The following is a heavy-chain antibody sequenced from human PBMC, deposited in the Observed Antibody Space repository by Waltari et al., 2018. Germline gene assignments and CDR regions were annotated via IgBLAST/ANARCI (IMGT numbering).Heavy chain of an antibody. CDR3: AKCLTFEPPDYY. CDR1: GFTFSNSG. CDR2: YDGINE. J-gene: IGHJ4*02. V-gene: IGHV3-30*02. Sequence: QVHLVESGGGVVQPGGSLRLSCAASGFTFSNSGIHWVRQAPGKGLQWVAYDGINEWYADSVKGRFAISRDNSKNTLYLQMNGLRDEDTAVYYCAKCLTFEPPDYYWGRGTLVAVFS.